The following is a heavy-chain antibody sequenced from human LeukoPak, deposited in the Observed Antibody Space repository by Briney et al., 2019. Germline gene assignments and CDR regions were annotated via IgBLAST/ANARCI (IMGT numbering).Heavy chain of an antibody. CDR3: ASGSSGYDP. V-gene: IGHV4-4*07. J-gene: IGHJ5*02. D-gene: IGHD5-12*01. CDR1: GGSISNYY. Sequence: PSETLSLTCTVSGGSISNYYWSWIRQPAGKGLEWIGRIYSSGTTIYNPSLKSRVTMSVDTSKNQFSLKLSFVTAADTAVYFCASGSSGYDPWGQGTLVTVSS. CDR2: IYSSGTT.